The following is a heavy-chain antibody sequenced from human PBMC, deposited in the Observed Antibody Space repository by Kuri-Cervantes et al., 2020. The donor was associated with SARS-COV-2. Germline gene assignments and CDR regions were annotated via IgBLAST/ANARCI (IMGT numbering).Heavy chain of an antibody. CDR2: IYYSGST. CDR1: GGSISSSSYY. J-gene: IGHJ4*02. CDR3: ARVGRAGPFDY. D-gene: IGHD6-13*01. Sequence: SETLSLTCTVSGGSISSSSYYWGWIRQPPGKGLEWIGSIYYSGSTYYNPSLKSRVTISVDTSKNQFSLKLSSVTAADTAVYYCARVGRAGPFDYWGQGTLVTVSS. V-gene: IGHV4-39*07.